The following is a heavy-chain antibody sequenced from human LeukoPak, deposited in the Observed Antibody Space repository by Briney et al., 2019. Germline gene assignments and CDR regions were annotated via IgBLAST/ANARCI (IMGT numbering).Heavy chain of an antibody. D-gene: IGHD3-3*01. Sequence: PSETLSLTCIVSGGSITDYYWSWIRQPAGKGLEWIGRIYTSGSTNYNPSLKSRVTISVDTSKNQFSLKLSSVTAADTAVYYCARSTYYDFRSGAGLWFDPWGQGTLVTVSS. CDR2: IYTSGST. V-gene: IGHV4-4*07. J-gene: IGHJ5*02. CDR3: ARSTYYDFRSGAGLWFDP. CDR1: GGSITDYY.